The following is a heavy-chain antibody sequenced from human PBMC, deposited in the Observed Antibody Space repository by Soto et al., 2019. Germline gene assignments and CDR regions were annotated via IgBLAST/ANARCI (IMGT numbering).Heavy chain of an antibody. D-gene: IGHD5-18*01. CDR1: GFTFSSYS. J-gene: IGHJ4*02. Sequence: EVQLVESGGGLVKPGGSLRLSCAASGFTFSSYSMNWVRQAPGKGLEWVSSISSSSSYIYYADSVKGRFTISRDNAKNSLYLQMNSLRAEDTAVYYCARDQTGYSYCYGLGYWGQGTLVTVSS. CDR2: ISSSSSYI. CDR3: ARDQTGYSYCYGLGY. V-gene: IGHV3-21*01.